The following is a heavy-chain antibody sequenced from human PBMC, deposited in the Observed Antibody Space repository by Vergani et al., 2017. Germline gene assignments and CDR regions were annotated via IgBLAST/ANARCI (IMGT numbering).Heavy chain of an antibody. J-gene: IGHJ4*02. CDR2: ISGSGGST. CDR1: GFTFSSYA. CDR3: AREMSNEGFDY. D-gene: IGHD4-11*01. V-gene: IGHV3-23*01. Sequence: EVQLLESGGGLVQPGGSLRLSCAASGFTFSSYAMSWVRQAPGKGLEWVSAISGSGGSTYYADSVKGRFTISRDNAKNSLFLQMSSLKVEDTGVYYCAREMSNEGFDYWGQGTRVTVS.